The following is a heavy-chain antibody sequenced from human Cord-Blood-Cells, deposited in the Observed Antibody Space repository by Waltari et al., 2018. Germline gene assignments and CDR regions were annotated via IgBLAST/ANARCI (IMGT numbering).Heavy chain of an antibody. D-gene: IGHD6-6*01. CDR2: IYSSEST. CDR3: ASPSSIAARPGWYFDL. CDR1: GGRISRSRYY. V-gene: IGHV4-39*01. J-gene: IGHJ2*01. Sequence: QLQLQESGPGRVKPSETLSITGTVSGGRISRSRYYWGRIGKPPGKGLEWIGSIYSSESTYYNPSLKSRVTISVDTSKNQFSLKLSSVTAADTAVYYCASPSSIAARPGWYFDLWGRGTLVTVSS.